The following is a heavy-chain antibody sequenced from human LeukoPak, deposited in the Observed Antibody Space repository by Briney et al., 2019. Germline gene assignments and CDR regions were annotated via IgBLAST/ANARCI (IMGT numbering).Heavy chain of an antibody. CDR3: ARHLITPVRGYSYGPPVGYGMDV. D-gene: IGHD5-18*01. V-gene: IGHV6-1*01. J-gene: IGHJ6*02. CDR2: TYYRYKWYN. CDR1: GDSVSSNSAA. Sequence: SQTLSLTCAISGDSVSSNSAAWHWIRQSPSRGLEWLGRTYYRYKWYNDYAVSVKSRITINPDTSKNQFSLQLNSVTPEDTAVYYCARHLITPVRGYSYGPPVGYGMDVWGQGTTVTVSS.